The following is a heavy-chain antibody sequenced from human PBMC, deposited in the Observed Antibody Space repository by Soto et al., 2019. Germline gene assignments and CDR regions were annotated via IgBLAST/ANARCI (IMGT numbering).Heavy chain of an antibody. CDR1: GGSISSYY. J-gene: IGHJ6*02. CDR2: IYYSGST. D-gene: IGHD5-12*01. Sequence: TWETLSLTCTVSGGSISSYYWSWIRQPPGKGLEWIGYIYYSGSTNYNPSLKSRVTISVDTSKNQFSLKLSSVTAADTAVYYCARGRSGYDYSYYYGMDVWGQGTTVTVS. V-gene: IGHV4-59*01. CDR3: ARGRSGYDYSYYYGMDV.